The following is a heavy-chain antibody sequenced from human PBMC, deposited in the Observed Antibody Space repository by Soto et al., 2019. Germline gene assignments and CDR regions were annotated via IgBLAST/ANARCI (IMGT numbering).Heavy chain of an antibody. J-gene: IGHJ4*02. V-gene: IGHV3-23*01. CDR2: ISGSGGST. CDR1: GFTFSSYA. D-gene: IGHD3-3*01. CDR3: ARDKNDFWSGPRNPLDY. Sequence: PGGSLRLSCAASGFTFSSYAMSWVRQAPGKGLEWVSAISGSGGSTYYADSVKGRFTISRDNSKNTLYLQMNSLRAEDTAVYYCARDKNDFWSGPRNPLDYWGQGTLVTVSS.